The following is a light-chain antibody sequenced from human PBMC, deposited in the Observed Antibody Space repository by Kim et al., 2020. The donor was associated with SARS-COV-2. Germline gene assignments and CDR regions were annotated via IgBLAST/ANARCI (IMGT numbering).Light chain of an antibody. Sequence: QLVLTQSPSASASLGDSVKLTCTLSSGHSNFAIAWHQQLPGKGPRYLMKLNSDGSHSKGDGIPDRFSGSSSGAERYLTISSLQSEDEADYYCQTWGSGVHVVFGGGTQLTVL. J-gene: IGLJ2*01. CDR2: LNSDGSH. CDR3: QTWGSGVHVV. CDR1: SGHSNFA. V-gene: IGLV4-69*01.